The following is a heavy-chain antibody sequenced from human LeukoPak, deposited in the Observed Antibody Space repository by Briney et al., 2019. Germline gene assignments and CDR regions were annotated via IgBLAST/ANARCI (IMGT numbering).Heavy chain of an antibody. D-gene: IGHD3-10*01. CDR2: LYYSGNT. Sequence: PSETLSLTCTVSGVSISSSSYYCGWIRQPPGKGLEWIGRLYYSGNTYYNPSLKSRITMQVDTPKHQFALKLSPVTAADTDIYYCARGGEWYGSYPYYYYMDVWGKGTTVTVSS. CDR1: GVSISSSSYY. V-gene: IGHV4-39*01. CDR3: ARGGEWYGSYPYYYYMDV. J-gene: IGHJ6*03.